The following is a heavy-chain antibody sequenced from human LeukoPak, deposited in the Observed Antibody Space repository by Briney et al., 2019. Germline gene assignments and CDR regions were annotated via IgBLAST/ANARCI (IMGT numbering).Heavy chain of an antibody. CDR3: ARVHRYMVRGVIIKWFDY. J-gene: IGHJ4*02. CDR1: GDSISSYY. CDR2: IYYSGST. D-gene: IGHD3-10*01. V-gene: IGHV4-59*12. Sequence: SETLSLTCTVSGDSISSYYWSWIRQPPGKGLEWIGYIYYSGSTNYNPSLKSRVTISVDTSKNQFSLKLSSVTAADTAVYYCARVHRYMVRGVIIKWFDYWGQGTLVTVSS.